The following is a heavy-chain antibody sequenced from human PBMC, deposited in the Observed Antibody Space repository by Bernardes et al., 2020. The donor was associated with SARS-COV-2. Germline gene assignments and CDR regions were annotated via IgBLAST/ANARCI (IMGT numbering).Heavy chain of an antibody. J-gene: IGHJ4*02. CDR1: GFTFSSYS. V-gene: IGHV3-48*02. Sequence: GGTLRLSCAASGFTFSSYSMNWVRKAPGKGLEWVSYISSGSNTIYYADSVKGRFTISRDYARNSLYLQMDSLKDDDTAVYFCARDRYGDYVPDYWGQGTQVTVSS. CDR3: ARDRYGDYVPDY. D-gene: IGHD4-17*01. CDR2: ISSGSNTI.